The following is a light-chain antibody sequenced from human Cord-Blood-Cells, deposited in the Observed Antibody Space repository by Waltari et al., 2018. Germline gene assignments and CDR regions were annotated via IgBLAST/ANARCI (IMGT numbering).Light chain of an antibody. J-gene: IGKJ3*01. Sequence: DVVMPQSPLSLPVTLGQPASISCRSSQSLVHSDGNTYLNWFQQRPGQSPRRLIYKVSNRDSGVPDRFSGSGSGTDFTLKISRVEAEDVGVYYCMQGTHQFTFGPGTKVDIK. CDR3: MQGTHQFT. V-gene: IGKV2-30*02. CDR2: KVS. CDR1: QSLVHSDGNTY.